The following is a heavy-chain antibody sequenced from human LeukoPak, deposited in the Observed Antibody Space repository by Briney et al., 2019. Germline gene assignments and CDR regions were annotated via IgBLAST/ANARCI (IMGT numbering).Heavy chain of an antibody. CDR2: ISSNGGST. CDR1: GFTFSSYA. Sequence: GGSLRLSCSASGFTFSSYAMHWARQAPGKGLEYVSAISSNGGSTYYADSVKGRFTISRDNSKNALYLQMSSLRAEDTAVYYCVKDTSVSLREHYFDYWGQGTLVTVSS. J-gene: IGHJ4*02. V-gene: IGHV3-64D*06. CDR3: VKDTSVSLREHYFDY. D-gene: IGHD1-26*01.